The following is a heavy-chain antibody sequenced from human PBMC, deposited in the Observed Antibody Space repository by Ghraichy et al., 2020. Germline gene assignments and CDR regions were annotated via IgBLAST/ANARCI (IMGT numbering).Heavy chain of an antibody. CDR2: IYYSGST. D-gene: IGHD3-22*01. V-gene: IGHV4-39*01. CDR1: GGSISSSSYY. CDR3: ARLARYYYDSSGYERFDY. J-gene: IGHJ4*02. Sequence: GSLRLSCTVSGGSISSSSYYWGWIRQPPGKGLEWIGSIYYSGSTYYNPSLKSRVTISVDTSKNQFSLKLSSVTAADTAVYYCARLARYYYDSSGYERFDYWGQGTLVTVSS.